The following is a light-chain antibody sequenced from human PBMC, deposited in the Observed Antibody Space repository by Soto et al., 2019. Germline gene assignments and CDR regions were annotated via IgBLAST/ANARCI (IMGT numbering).Light chain of an antibody. Sequence: EIVLTQSPGTLSLSPGERATLSCRASQSLSSNFLAWYQQKPGQPPRLLIYDSSTRATGFPDRFSGSGSGTDFTLTISSLEPEDFAVYYCQQRSNWLTFGGGTKVDIK. V-gene: IGKV3D-20*02. CDR3: QQRSNWLT. CDR2: DSS. CDR1: QSLSSNF. J-gene: IGKJ4*01.